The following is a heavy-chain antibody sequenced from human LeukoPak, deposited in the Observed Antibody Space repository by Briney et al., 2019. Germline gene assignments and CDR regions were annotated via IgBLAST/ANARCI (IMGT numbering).Heavy chain of an antibody. CDR2: INHSGST. J-gene: IGHJ4*02. Sequence: PSETLSLTCAVYGGSFSGYYWSWIRQPPGKGLEWIGEINHSGSTNYNPSLKSRVTISVGTSKNQFSLKLSSVTAADTAVYYCARAPRRIAAAGTRFDYWGQGTLVTVSS. V-gene: IGHV4-34*01. D-gene: IGHD6-13*01. CDR1: GGSFSGYY. CDR3: ARAPRRIAAAGTRFDY.